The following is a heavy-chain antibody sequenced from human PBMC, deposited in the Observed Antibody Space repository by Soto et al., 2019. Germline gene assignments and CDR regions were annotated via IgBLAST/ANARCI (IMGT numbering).Heavy chain of an antibody. J-gene: IGHJ4*02. CDR2: ISSSSSYI. V-gene: IGHV3-21*01. CDR1: GFTFSSYS. D-gene: IGHD3-10*01. CDR3: ARSALLWFGELFGYFDY. Sequence: GGSLRLSCAASGFTFSSYSMNWVRQAPGKGLEWVSSISSSSSYIYYADSVKGRFTISRDNAKNSLYLQMNSLRAEDTAVYYCARSALLWFGELFGYFDYWGQGTLVTVSS.